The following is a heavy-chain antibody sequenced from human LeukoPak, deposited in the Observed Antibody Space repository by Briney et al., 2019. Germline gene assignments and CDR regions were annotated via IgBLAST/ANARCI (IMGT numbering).Heavy chain of an antibody. J-gene: IGHJ6*02. CDR2: IWYDGSNK. V-gene: IGHV3-33*01. D-gene: IGHD1-1*01. CDR1: GFTFSSYG. Sequence: SCAXXGFTFSSYGMHWVRQAPGKGLEWVAVIWYDGSNKYYADSVKGRFTISRDNSKNTLYLQMNSLRAEDTAVYYCARGPDSGTDGGIDYYYGMDVWGQGTTVTVSS. CDR3: ARGPDSGTDGGIDYYYGMDV.